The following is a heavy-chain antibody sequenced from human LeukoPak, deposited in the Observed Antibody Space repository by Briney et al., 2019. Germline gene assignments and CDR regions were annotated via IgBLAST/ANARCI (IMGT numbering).Heavy chain of an antibody. D-gene: IGHD6-19*01. CDR2: KSYEGSNK. Sequence: GGSLRLSCAASGFTFSSYAMHWVRQAPGKGLEWVAVKSYEGSNKYYADSVKGRFTISRDNSKNTLYLQMNSLRAEDTAVYYCARDGGIAVAGTGWFDPWGQGTLVTVSS. CDR3: ARDGGIAVAGTGWFDP. J-gene: IGHJ5*02. CDR1: GFTFSSYA. V-gene: IGHV3-30*04.